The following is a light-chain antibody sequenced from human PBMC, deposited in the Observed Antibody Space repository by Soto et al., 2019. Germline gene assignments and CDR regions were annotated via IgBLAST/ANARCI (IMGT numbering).Light chain of an antibody. CDR3: KSYAGSNTYV. V-gene: IGLV2-8*01. J-gene: IGLJ1*01. Sequence: LTQPPSASGSPGQSVTISCTGTKNDIGVYDFVSWYQHRPGKAPRLIIYEVVQRPSGVPDRFSGSKSGNTASLTVSGLQAADEADYFCKSYAGSNTYVFGRGTKVTVL. CDR1: KNDIGVYDF. CDR2: EVV.